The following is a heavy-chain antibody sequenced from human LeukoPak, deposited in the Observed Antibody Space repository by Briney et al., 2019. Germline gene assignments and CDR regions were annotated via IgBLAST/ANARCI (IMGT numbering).Heavy chain of an antibody. Sequence: PSETLSLTCTVSGGSITSGGYYWSWIRQHPGKGLEWIGYIYYSGSTYYNPPIKSRVTISLDTSKNQFSLNLSSVTAADTAVYYCARGTPSQLDFDYWGQGTLVTVSS. CDR3: ARGTPSQLDFDY. CDR2: IYYSGST. J-gene: IGHJ4*02. CDR1: GGSITSGGYY. V-gene: IGHV4-31*03. D-gene: IGHD6-6*01.